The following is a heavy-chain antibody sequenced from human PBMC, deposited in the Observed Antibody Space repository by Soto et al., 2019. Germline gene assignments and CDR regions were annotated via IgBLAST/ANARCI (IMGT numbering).Heavy chain of an antibody. V-gene: IGHV4-39*01. J-gene: IGHJ2*01. CDR1: GGSISSSSYY. Sequence: QLQLQESGPGLVKPSETLSLTCTVSGGSISSSSYYWGWIRQPPGKGLEWIGSIYYSGSTYYNPSLKSRVSISVDTSKNQVSLKLSSGTAADTAVYYCAGSLCWWLYTTRSLPFDLWGRGTLVTDSS. CDR3: AGSLCWWLYTTRSLPFDL. CDR2: IYYSGST. D-gene: IGHD2-8*02.